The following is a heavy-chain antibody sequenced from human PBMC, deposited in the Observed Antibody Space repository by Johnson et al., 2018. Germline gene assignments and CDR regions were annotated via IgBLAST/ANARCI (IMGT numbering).Heavy chain of an antibody. V-gene: IGHV3-9*01. Sequence: VQLVESGGGLVKPGGSLRLSCAASGFTFSSHSMNWVRQAPGKGLEWVSGISWNSGNIGYADSVKGRFTIPKDNAKNSLYLQMNRLRAEDTALYYCAKDMGIVVAGTTWFAFDIWGQGTMVTVSS. CDR2: ISWNSGNI. CDR1: GFTFSSHS. CDR3: AKDMGIVVAGTTWFAFDI. D-gene: IGHD6-19*01. J-gene: IGHJ3*02.